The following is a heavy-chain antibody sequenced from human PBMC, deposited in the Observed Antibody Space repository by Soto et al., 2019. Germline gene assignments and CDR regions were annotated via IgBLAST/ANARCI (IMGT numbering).Heavy chain of an antibody. Sequence: SETLSLTCTVSGGSIITYYWSWIRQPPGKGLEWIGYVYTTGSTDYNPSFKSRVTISVDTSKNQFSLKLNSVTAADTAVYYCARDLWGYCGTDCYPLDVWGQGTTVTVSS. J-gene: IGHJ6*02. CDR2: VYTTGST. D-gene: IGHD2-21*02. V-gene: IGHV4-59*01. CDR3: ARDLWGYCGTDCYPLDV. CDR1: GGSIITYY.